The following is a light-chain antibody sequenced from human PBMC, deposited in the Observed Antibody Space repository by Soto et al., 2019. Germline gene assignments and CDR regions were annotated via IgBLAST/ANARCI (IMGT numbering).Light chain of an antibody. Sequence: QSVLTQPASVSGSPGQSITISCTGTSSDVGGYDYVSWYQRHPGKAPELMIYEVNDRPSGVSSRFSGSKSGNTASLTISGVQPDDEADYYCSSYRSSDTLEVFGTGTKVTVL. CDR3: SSYRSSDTLEV. CDR1: SSDVGGYDY. V-gene: IGLV2-14*01. CDR2: EVN. J-gene: IGLJ1*01.